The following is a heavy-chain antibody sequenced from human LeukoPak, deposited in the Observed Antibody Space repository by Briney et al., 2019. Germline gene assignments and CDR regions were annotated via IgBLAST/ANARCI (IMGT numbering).Heavy chain of an antibody. CDR2: IYYSGST. V-gene: IGHV4-61*01. CDR3: AGNYDILTGIGYYGMDV. CDR1: GGSVSSGSYY. J-gene: IGHJ6*04. D-gene: IGHD3-9*01. Sequence: KPSETLSLTCTVSGGSVSSGSYYWSWIRQPPGKGLEWFGYIYYSGSTNYNPSLKSRVTISVDTSKNQFSLKLSSVTAADTAVYYCAGNYDILTGIGYYGMDVWGKGTTVTVSS.